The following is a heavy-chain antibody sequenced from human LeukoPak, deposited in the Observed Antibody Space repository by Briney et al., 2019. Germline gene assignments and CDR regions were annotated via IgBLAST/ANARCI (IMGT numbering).Heavy chain of an antibody. D-gene: IGHD3-10*01. J-gene: IGHJ4*02. CDR1: GLSFLSYI. V-gene: IGHV3-21*04. CDR3: ARGANYPDY. CDR2: INNDGDKR. Sequence: PGGSLRLSCEASGLSFLSYIMNWVRRPPGKGLGWIASINNDGDKRYYADSVKGRFIISRDNAKSSLSLQMNSLTADDTAVYFCARGANYPDYWGQGTLVTVSS.